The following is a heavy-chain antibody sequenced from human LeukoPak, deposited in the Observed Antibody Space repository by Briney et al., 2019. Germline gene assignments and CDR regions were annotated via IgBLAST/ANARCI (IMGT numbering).Heavy chain of an antibody. D-gene: IGHD2-15*01. CDR1: GFTFSTYS. V-gene: IGHV3-48*01. CDR2: ISSSSTGI. J-gene: IGHJ4*02. Sequence: GGSLRLSCAASGFTFSTYSINWVRQAPGMGLEWVSYISSSSTGIYYADSVKGRFTISRDNSKNTLYLQMNSLRAEDTAVYYCARDGGCSGGNCYQRFDYWGQGTLVTVSS. CDR3: ARDGGCSGGNCYQRFDY.